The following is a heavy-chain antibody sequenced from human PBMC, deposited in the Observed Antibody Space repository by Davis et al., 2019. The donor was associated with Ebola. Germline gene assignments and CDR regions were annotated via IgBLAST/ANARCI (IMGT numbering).Heavy chain of an antibody. V-gene: IGHV3-23*01. D-gene: IGHD2-2*01. CDR3: AKVGYCISTSCSQGGMDV. CDR1: GFTFSSYA. Sequence: PGGSLRLSCAASGFTFSSYAMSWVRQAPGKGLEWVSAISGSGGSTYYADSVKGRFTISRDNSKNTLYLQMNSLRAEDTAVYYCAKVGYCISTSCSQGGMDVWGQGTTVTVSS. CDR2: ISGSGGST. J-gene: IGHJ6*02.